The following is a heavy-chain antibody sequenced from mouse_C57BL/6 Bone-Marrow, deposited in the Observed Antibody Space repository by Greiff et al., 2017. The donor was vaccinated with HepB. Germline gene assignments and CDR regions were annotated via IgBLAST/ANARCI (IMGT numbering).Heavy chain of an antibody. CDR3: AGRGSSFYYFDY. Sequence: LVKPGASVKMSCQASGYTFTDYYMNWVKQSHGKSLEWIGVINPYNGGTSYNQKFKGKATLTVDKSSSTAYMELNSLTSEDSAVYYCAGRGSSFYYFDYWGQGTTLTVSS. CDR1: GYTFTDYY. J-gene: IGHJ2*01. CDR2: INPYNGGT. D-gene: IGHD1-1*01. V-gene: IGHV1-19*01.